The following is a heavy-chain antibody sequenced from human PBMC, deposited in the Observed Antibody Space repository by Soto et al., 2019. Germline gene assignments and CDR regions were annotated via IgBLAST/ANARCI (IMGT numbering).Heavy chain of an antibody. Sequence: QVQLVESGGGVVQPGRSLRLSCAASGFTFGSYGMHWVRQAPGKGLEWVAVISYDGSNKYYADSVKGRFTISRDNSKNTLYLQMNSLRAEDTAVYYCAKSYGGTTEYYFDYWGQGTLVTVSS. J-gene: IGHJ4*02. D-gene: IGHD4-17*01. V-gene: IGHV3-30*18. CDR2: ISYDGSNK. CDR1: GFTFGSYG. CDR3: AKSYGGTTEYYFDY.